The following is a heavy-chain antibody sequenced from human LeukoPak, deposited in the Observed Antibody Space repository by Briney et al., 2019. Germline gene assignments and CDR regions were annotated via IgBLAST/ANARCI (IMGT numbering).Heavy chain of an antibody. J-gene: IGHJ4*02. CDR3: ARGQYYYGSGSYAKLDY. Sequence: SETLSLTCTVSGYSISSGYYWGWIRQPPGKGLEWIGRIYTSGSTNYNPSLKSRVTISVDTSKNQFSLKLSSVTAADTAVYYCARGQYYYGSGSYAKLDYWGQGTLVTVSS. CDR2: IYTSGST. V-gene: IGHV4-38-2*02. CDR1: GYSISSGYY. D-gene: IGHD3-10*01.